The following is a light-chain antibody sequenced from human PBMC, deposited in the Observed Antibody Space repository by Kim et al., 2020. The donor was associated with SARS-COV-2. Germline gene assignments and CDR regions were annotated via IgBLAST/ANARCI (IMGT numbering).Light chain of an antibody. Sequence: QSVTTSCTGTSSDVGSYNRVSWYQQPPGTAPNLIIYEVSNRPSGVPDRFSGSKSGNTASLTISGLQAEDEADYYCSSYTTSNTGVFGTGTKVTVL. V-gene: IGLV2-18*02. CDR2: EVS. CDR1: SSDVGSYNR. J-gene: IGLJ1*01. CDR3: SSYTTSNTGV.